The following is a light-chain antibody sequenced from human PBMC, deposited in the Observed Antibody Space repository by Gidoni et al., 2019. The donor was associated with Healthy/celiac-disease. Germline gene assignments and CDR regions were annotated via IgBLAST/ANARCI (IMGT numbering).Light chain of an antibody. CDR2: GAS. V-gene: IGKV3-15*01. J-gene: IGKJ1*01. CDR1: QSVSNN. CDR3: QQYNNWPLT. Sequence: EIVMTQSPATLSVSPGERATLSCRASQSVSNNLAWYQQKPGQAPRLLIYGASTRATGIPARFSGSGSGTEFTLTISSLQSEDFAVYYCQQYNNWPLTFGQXTKVEIK.